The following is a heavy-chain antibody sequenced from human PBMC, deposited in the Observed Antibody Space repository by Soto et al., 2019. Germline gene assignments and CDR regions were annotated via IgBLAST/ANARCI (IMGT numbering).Heavy chain of an antibody. CDR2: ISAYNGNT. Sequence: QVQLVQSGAEVKKPGASVKVSCKASGYTFTSYGISWVRQAPGQGLEWMGWISAYNGNTNYAQKLQGRVTMTTDTSTSTAYMELRSLRSDDTSVYYCARVKMQAPLFGESLDVSEFDYWGQGTLVTVSS. CDR1: GYTFTSYG. V-gene: IGHV1-18*01. J-gene: IGHJ4*02. D-gene: IGHD3-10*02. CDR3: ARVKMQAPLFGESLDVSEFDY.